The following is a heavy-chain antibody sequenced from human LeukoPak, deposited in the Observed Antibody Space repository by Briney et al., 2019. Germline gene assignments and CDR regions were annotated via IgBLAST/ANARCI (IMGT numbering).Heavy chain of an antibody. Sequence: ASVKVSCKASGYTFTGYYMHWVRQAPGQGLEWMGRINPSGGSTSYAQKFQGRVTMTRDTSTSTVYMELSSLRSEDTAVYYCARAGDYSSSWYGQDYYYYYGMDVWGQGTTVTVSS. CDR2: INPSGGST. J-gene: IGHJ6*02. V-gene: IGHV1-46*01. CDR3: ARAGDYSSSWYGQDYYYYYGMDV. CDR1: GYTFTGYY. D-gene: IGHD6-13*01.